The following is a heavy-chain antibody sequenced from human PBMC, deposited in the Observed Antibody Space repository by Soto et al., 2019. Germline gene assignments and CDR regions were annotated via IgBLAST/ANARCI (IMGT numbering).Heavy chain of an antibody. Sequence: PSETLSLTCAVSGGSISSGDYFWSWIRQAPGKGLEWIGYIYYSGTTYYNTSLKSRTTISLDLSKNHFSLSLTSITAADTDVYLCPRYDSTCFVFFDTGGQG. J-gene: IGHJ3*02. D-gene: IGHD6-13*01. CDR2: IYYSGTT. CDR3: PRYDSTCFVFFDT. V-gene: IGHV4-30-4*01. CDR1: GGSISSGDYF.